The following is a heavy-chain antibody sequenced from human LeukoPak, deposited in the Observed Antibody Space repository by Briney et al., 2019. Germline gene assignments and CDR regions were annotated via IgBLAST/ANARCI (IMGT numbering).Heavy chain of an antibody. Sequence: GGSLRLSCAASGFSFSDTWMHWVRQAPGKGLVWVSRIRNDGSDTRYAEPVKGRFTISRDNAKNTLYLQMNSLRAEDTAVYYCARDWFHAIDYWGQGILVTVSS. CDR2: IRNDGSDT. CDR1: GFSFSDTW. V-gene: IGHV3-74*01. CDR3: ARDWFHAIDY. D-gene: IGHD2/OR15-2a*01. J-gene: IGHJ4*02.